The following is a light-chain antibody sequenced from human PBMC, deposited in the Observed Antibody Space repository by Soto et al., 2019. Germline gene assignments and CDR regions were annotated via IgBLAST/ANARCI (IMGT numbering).Light chain of an antibody. CDR2: AAS. J-gene: IGKJ1*01. V-gene: IGKV1-39*01. CDR3: QQSYSTPRT. Sequence: DIPLTHSQSSLSESLGERVIIXFRASQSISSYLNWYQQKPGKAPKLLIYAASSLQSGVPSRFSGSGSGTDFTLTISSLQPEDFATYYCQQSYSTPRTFGQGTKVDIK. CDR1: QSISSY.